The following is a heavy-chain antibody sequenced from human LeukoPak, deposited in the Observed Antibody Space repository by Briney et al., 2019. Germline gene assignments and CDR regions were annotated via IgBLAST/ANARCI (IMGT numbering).Heavy chain of an antibody. Sequence: PSQTLSLTCTVSGGSISSGSYYWSWIRQPAGKGLEWIGRIYTSGSTNYNPSLKSRVTISVDTSKNQFSLKLSSVTAADTAVYYCAREGKILDDYVWGGLDYWGQGTLVTVSS. CDR2: IYTSGST. J-gene: IGHJ4*02. CDR1: GGSISSGSYY. V-gene: IGHV4-61*02. D-gene: IGHD3-16*01. CDR3: AREGKILDDYVWGGLDY.